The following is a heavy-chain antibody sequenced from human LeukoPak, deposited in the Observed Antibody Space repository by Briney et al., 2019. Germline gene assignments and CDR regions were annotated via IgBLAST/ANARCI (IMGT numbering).Heavy chain of an antibody. V-gene: IGHV5-51*01. J-gene: IGHJ4*02. CDR2: IYPGDSDT. Sequence: GESLKISCKGSGYSFTSYWIGWVRQMPGKGLEWMGIIYPGDSDTRYSPSFKGQVTISADKSISTAYLQWSSLKASDTAMCYCARPAGIQLWPLDYWGQGTLVTVSS. CDR3: ARPAGIQLWPLDY. D-gene: IGHD5-18*01. CDR1: GYSFTSYW.